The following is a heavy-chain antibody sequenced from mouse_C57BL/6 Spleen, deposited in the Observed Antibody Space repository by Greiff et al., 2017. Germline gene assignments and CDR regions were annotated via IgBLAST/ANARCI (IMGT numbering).Heavy chain of an antibody. D-gene: IGHD1-1*02. CDR1: GYAFSSSW. J-gene: IGHJ4*01. Sequence: QVQLKESGPELVKPGASVKISCKASGYAFSSSWMNWVKQRPGKGLEWIGRIYPGDGDTNYNGKFKGKATLTADKSSSTAYMQLSSLTSEDSAVYFCAREWLWSYYAMDYWGQGTSVTVSS. CDR3: AREWLWSYYAMDY. CDR2: IYPGDGDT. V-gene: IGHV1-82*01.